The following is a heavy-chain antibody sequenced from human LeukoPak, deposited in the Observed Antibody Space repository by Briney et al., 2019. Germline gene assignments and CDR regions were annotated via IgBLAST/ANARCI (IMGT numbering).Heavy chain of an antibody. J-gene: IGHJ4*02. Sequence: GRSLRLSCAASGFTFSSYAMHWVRQAPGKGLEWVAVISYDGSNKYYADSVKGRFTISRDNSKNTLYLQMNSLRAEDTAVYYCARENGPFDYWGQGTLVTVSS. CDR1: GFTFSSYA. V-gene: IGHV3-30*04. CDR2: ISYDGSNK. D-gene: IGHD1-1*01. CDR3: ARENGPFDY.